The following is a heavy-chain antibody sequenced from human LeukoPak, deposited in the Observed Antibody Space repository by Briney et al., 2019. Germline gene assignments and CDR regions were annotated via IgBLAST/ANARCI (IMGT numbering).Heavy chain of an antibody. V-gene: IGHV3-23*01. D-gene: IGHD5-12*01. CDR3: AKGGGYEAQYYYYYLDV. Sequence: AGGSLRLSCAASGFTFSSYAMSWVRQAPGKGLEWVSVISGSGGSTYYADSVKGRFTISRDNSKNTLYLQMKSLRAEDTAVYYCAKGGGYEAQYYYYYLDVWGKGTTVTISS. J-gene: IGHJ6*03. CDR2: ISGSGGST. CDR1: GFTFSSYA.